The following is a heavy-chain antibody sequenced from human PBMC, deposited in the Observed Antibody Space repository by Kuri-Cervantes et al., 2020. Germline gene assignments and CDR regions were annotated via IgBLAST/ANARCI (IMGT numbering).Heavy chain of an antibody. CDR1: GYTFTSYA. D-gene: IGHD3-22*01. J-gene: IGHJ4*02. Sequence: ASVNVSCKASGYTFTSYAMHCVRQAPGQRREWMGWINAGNGNTKHSQKFQGRVTITRDTSASTAYMELGSLRSEDTAVYYCARSSYYYDSSDYFNFSYWGQGTLVTVSS. CDR2: INAGNGNT. CDR3: ARSSYYYDSSDYFNFSY. V-gene: IGHV1-3*01.